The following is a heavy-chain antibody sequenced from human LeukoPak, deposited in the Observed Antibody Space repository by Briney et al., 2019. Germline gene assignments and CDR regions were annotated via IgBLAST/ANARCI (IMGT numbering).Heavy chain of an antibody. CDR1: GFTFSSYE. CDR3: AGDSKLQRRKTYYYYYMDV. J-gene: IGHJ6*03. Sequence: GGSLRLSCAASGFTFSSYEMNWVRQAPGKGLEWVSYISSSGSTIYYADSVKGRFTISRDNAKNSLYLQMNSLRAEDTAVYYCAGDSKLQRRKTYYYYYMDVWGKGTTVTVSS. D-gene: IGHD1-1*01. CDR2: ISSSGSTI. V-gene: IGHV3-48*03.